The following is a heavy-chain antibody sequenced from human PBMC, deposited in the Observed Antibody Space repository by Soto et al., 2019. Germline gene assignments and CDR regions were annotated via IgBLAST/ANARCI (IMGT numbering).Heavy chain of an antibody. D-gene: IGHD1-26*01. Sequence: GGSMRLSCTASGFTFNTHWMHWVRQAPGKGLVWVSRIYFDGITTNYADSVKGRLTVSRDNAKNTVYLHVNTLRDEDTAVYYCARGGAMGVDYWGQGTLVTVSS. CDR3: ARGGAMGVDY. J-gene: IGHJ4*02. CDR1: GFTFNTHW. CDR2: IYFDGITT. V-gene: IGHV3-74*01.